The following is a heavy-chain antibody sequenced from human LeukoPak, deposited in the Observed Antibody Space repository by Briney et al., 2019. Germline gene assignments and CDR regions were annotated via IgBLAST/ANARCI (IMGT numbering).Heavy chain of an antibody. D-gene: IGHD3-10*02. Sequence: SGGSLRLSCAASGFTFSSYAVHWVRQAPGKGLEWVALISYDGSNKYYADSVKGRFTISRDNSKNTLYLQMNSLRAEDTAVYYCAKFFTGEYVRAFDIWGQGTMVTVSS. CDR2: ISYDGSNK. V-gene: IGHV3-30*18. J-gene: IGHJ3*02. CDR1: GFTFSSYA. CDR3: AKFFTGEYVRAFDI.